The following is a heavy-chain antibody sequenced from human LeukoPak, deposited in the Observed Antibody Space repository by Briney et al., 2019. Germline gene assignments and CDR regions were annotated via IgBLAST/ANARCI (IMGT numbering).Heavy chain of an antibody. D-gene: IGHD5-12*01. J-gene: IGHJ5*02. Sequence: PSETLSLTCTVSGGSISSYYWSWIRQPPGKGLEWIGYTYYSGSTNYNPSLKSRVTISVDTSKNQFSLKLSSVTAADTAVYYCARFEPSGYETNWFDPWGQGTLVTVSS. V-gene: IGHV4-59*01. CDR3: ARFEPSGYETNWFDP. CDR1: GGSISSYY. CDR2: TYYSGST.